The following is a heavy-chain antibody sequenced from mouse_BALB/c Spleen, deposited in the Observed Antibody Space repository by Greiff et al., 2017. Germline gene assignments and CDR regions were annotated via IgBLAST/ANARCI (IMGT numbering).Heavy chain of an antibody. CDR1: GFSLTSYG. CDR3: ARDDDYYGSSQAWFAY. Sequence: QVQLQQSGPGLVAPSQSLSITCTVSGFSLTSYGVHWVRQPPGKGLEWLGVIWAGGSTNYNSALMSRLSISKDNSKSQVFLKMNSLQTDDTAMYYCARDDDYYGSSQAWFAYWGQGTLVTVSA. D-gene: IGHD1-1*01. V-gene: IGHV2-9*02. CDR2: IWAGGST. J-gene: IGHJ3*01.